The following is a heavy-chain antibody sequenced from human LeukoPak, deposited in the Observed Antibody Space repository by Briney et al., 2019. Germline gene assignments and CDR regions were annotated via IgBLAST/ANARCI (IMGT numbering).Heavy chain of an antibody. J-gene: IGHJ3*02. D-gene: IGHD6-19*01. CDR3: AKDIRSSGTYAFDI. CDR1: GFTFSSYS. CDR2: ISSSSSYI. V-gene: IGHV3-21*04. Sequence: GGSLRLSCAASGFTFSSYSMNWVRQAPGKGLEWVSSISSSSSYIYYADSVKGRFTISRDNAKNSLYLQMNSLRAEDMALYYCAKDIRSSGTYAFDIWGQGTMVTVSS.